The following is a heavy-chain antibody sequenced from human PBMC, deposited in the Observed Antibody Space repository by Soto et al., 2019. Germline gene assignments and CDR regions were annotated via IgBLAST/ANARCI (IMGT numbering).Heavy chain of an antibody. CDR3: SRGILV. D-gene: IGHD5-18*01. J-gene: IGHJ4*02. V-gene: IGHV4-31*03. CDR1: GGSINSGGYC. CDR2: ISYGGST. Sequence: QVQLQESGPGLVKPSQTLSLTCTVSGGSINSGGYCWSWIRQHPGKGLDWIGCISYGGSTSYNPPLTSRVTRSVDTSKNQFSLKLSSVTAADTAVYYGSRGILVWGQGTLITVSS.